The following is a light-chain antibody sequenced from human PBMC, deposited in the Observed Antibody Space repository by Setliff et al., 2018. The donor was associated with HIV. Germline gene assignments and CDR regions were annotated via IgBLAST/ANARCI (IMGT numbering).Light chain of an antibody. Sequence: QSVLTQPPSASGSPGQSVTISCTGTSSDVGAYNYVSWYQQYLGKAPKVVIYDVTRRPLGVPDRFSGSKSGNTASLTISSLQTEDEADYYCCSYAGTLWMFGGGTKVTVL. CDR2: DVT. J-gene: IGLJ3*02. CDR1: SSDVGAYNY. CDR3: CSYAGTLWM. V-gene: IGLV2-11*01.